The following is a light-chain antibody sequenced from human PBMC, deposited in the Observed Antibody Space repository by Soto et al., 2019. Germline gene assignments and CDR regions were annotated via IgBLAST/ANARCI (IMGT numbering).Light chain of an antibody. V-gene: IGLV1-40*01. Sequence: QSVLTQPPSVSGAPGQRVTISCTGSSSNIGAGYDVHWYQQLPGTAPKLLIYGNSNRPSGVPDRFSGSKSGTLASLAITGLQAEDEADYYCQSYDSSLSGPYVVFGGGTKVTVL. CDR2: GNS. CDR3: QSYDSSLSGPYVV. J-gene: IGLJ2*01. CDR1: SSNIGAGYD.